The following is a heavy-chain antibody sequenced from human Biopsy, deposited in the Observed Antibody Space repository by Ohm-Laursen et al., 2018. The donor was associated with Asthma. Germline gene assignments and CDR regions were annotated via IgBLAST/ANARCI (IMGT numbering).Heavy chain of an antibody. CDR1: GFTFGDYW. V-gene: IGHV3-7*01. Sequence: SLRLSCAASGFTFGDYWMSWVRQVPGRGLEWVANIKHDGSENNHVDSLKGRFTISRDNAKNSLYLQMNSLREEDTAVYYCVRDGTDDAFDIWGQGTAVTVSS. D-gene: IGHD1-1*01. CDR3: VRDGTDDAFDI. CDR2: IKHDGSEN. J-gene: IGHJ3*02.